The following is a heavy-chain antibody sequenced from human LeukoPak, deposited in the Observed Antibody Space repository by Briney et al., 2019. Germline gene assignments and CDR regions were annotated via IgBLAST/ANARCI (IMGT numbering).Heavy chain of an antibody. CDR3: ARFLLWFEYYYYGMDV. D-gene: IGHD3-10*01. J-gene: IGHJ6*02. Sequence: GGSLRLSCAASGFTFSSYSMNWVRQAPGKGLEWVSSISSSSSYIYYADSVKGRFTISRDNAKNSLYLQMNSLRAGDTAVYYCARFLLWFEYYYYGMDVWGQGTTVTVSS. CDR2: ISSSSSYI. V-gene: IGHV3-21*01. CDR1: GFTFSSYS.